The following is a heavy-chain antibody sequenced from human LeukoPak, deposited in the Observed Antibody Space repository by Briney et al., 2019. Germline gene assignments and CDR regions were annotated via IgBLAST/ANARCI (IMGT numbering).Heavy chain of an antibody. D-gene: IGHD3-16*01. CDR1: GGSISSGGYS. J-gene: IGHJ4*02. CDR2: IYHSGST. Sequence: SETLSLTCAVSGGSISSGGYSWSWIRQPPGKGLEWIGYIYHSGSTYYNPSLKSRVTISVDRSKNQFSLKLSSVTAADTAVYYCATLYDYVWGSYFDYWGQGTLATVSS. V-gene: IGHV4-30-2*01. CDR3: ATLYDYVWGSYFDY.